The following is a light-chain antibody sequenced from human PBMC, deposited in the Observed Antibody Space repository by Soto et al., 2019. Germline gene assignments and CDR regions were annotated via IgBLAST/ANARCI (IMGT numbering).Light chain of an antibody. Sequence: SVLTQPASLSGSPGPSVTLPCPGTSSDVGSDNLVSWYQHHPGKAPKLIIYEVNQRPSGVSNRFSGSKSGNTASLTISGLQAEDEADYFCCSYAGTRTYLFGTGTKVTVL. CDR3: CSYAGTRTYL. CDR1: SSDVGSDNL. J-gene: IGLJ1*01. CDR2: EVN. V-gene: IGLV2-23*02.